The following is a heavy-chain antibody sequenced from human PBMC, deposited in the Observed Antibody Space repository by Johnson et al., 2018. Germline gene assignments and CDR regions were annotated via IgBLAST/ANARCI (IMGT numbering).Heavy chain of an antibody. CDR3: ARGYSSLLDYYYYMDV. J-gene: IGHJ6*03. V-gene: IGHV4-59*01. CDR2: IYYSGST. Sequence: QVQLQESGPGLVKPSETLSLTCTVSGGSISSYYWSWIRQPPGKGLEWIGYIYYSGSTNYNPSLKSRVTISVETSKNQFSLKLSSVTAADTAVYYCARGYSSLLDYYYYMDVWGKGTTVTVSS. D-gene: IGHD5-18*01. CDR1: GGSISSYY.